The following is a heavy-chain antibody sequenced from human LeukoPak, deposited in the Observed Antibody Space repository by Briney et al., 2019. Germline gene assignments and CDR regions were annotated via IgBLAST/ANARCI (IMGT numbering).Heavy chain of an antibody. CDR2: IYYSGST. J-gene: IGHJ6*03. CDR1: GGSISSYY. V-gene: IGHV4-59*12. Sequence: SETLSLTCTVSGGSISSYYWSWIRQPPGEGLEWIGYIYYSGSTNYNPSLKSRVTISVDTSKNQFSLKLNSVTAADTAFYYCARAAVGISYYYYYMDVWGKGTTVTVSS. CDR3: ARAAVGISYYYYYMDV. D-gene: IGHD6-13*01.